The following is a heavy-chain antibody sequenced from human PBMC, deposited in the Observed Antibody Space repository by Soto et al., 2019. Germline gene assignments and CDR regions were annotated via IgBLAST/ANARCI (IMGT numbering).Heavy chain of an antibody. D-gene: IGHD3-3*01. Sequence: ASVKVSCKASGYTFTSYDINWVRQATGQGLEWMGWMNPNSGNTGYAQKFQGRVTMTRNTSISTAYMELSSLRSVDTAVYYCARRGLRFPNWFDPWGQGTLVTVSS. V-gene: IGHV1-8*01. CDR2: MNPNSGNT. CDR1: GYTFTSYD. CDR3: ARRGLRFPNWFDP. J-gene: IGHJ5*02.